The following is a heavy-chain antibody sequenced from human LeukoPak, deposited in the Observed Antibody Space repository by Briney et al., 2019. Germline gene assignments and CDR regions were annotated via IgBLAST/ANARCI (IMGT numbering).Heavy chain of an antibody. J-gene: IGHJ4*02. CDR2: IYYSGST. V-gene: IGHV4-31*03. D-gene: IGHD4-23*01. CDR1: GGSISSGGYY. CDR3: ARDHSFFGGLDY. Sequence: SQTLSLTCTVSGGSISSGGYYWSWIRQHPGKGLEWIGYIYYSGSTNYNPSLKSRVSISADTSKNQFSLRLSSVTAADTAVYYCARDHSFFGGLDYWGQGTLVTASS.